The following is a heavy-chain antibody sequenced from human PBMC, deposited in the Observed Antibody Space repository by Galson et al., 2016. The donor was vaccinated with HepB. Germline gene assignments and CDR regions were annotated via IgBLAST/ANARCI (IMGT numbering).Heavy chain of an antibody. CDR1: GGSISSGCSS. CDR2: IYHTGTT. CDR3: ARSTVVPPSNYDL. V-gene: IGHV4-30-2*01. Sequence: TLSLTCDVSGGSISSGCSSWNWIRQPPGKGLEWYGYIYHTGTTYSTPSLKSRVSMSVDRSKNQFSLRLSSVTAADTALYYCARSTVVPPSNYDLWGQGTLVTVSS. J-gene: IGHJ5*02. D-gene: IGHD4/OR15-4a*01.